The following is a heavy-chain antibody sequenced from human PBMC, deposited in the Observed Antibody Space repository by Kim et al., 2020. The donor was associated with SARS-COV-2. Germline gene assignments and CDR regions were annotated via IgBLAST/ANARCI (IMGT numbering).Heavy chain of an antibody. CDR2: IYTSGST. Sequence: SETLSLTCTVSGGSISSYYWSWIRQPAGKGLEWIGRIYTSGSTNYNPSLKSRVTMSVDTSKNQFSLKLSSVTAADTAVYYCARVGAVAGPAPYYYGMDVWGQGTTVTVSS. J-gene: IGHJ6*02. CDR3: ARVGAVAGPAPYYYGMDV. D-gene: IGHD6-19*01. CDR1: GGSISSYY. V-gene: IGHV4-4*07.